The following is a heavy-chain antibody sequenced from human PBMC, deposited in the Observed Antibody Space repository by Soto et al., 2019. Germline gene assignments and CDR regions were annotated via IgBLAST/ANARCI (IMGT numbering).Heavy chain of an antibody. CDR2: MYNTGST. Sequence: SETLSLTCTVSGGSISGYYWSWIRQPPGKGLEWIGYMYNTGSTVYNPSFKSRVTISVDTSKNQFSLKLNSVTAADTAVYYCARDLWGYCGTDCYPLDVWGQGTTVS. V-gene: IGHV4-59*01. J-gene: IGHJ6*02. CDR1: GGSISGYY. CDR3: ARDLWGYCGTDCYPLDV. D-gene: IGHD2-21*02.